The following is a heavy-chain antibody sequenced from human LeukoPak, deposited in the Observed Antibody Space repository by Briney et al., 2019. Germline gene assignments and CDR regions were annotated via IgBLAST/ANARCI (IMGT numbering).Heavy chain of an antibody. CDR1: GFTFSSYA. J-gene: IGHJ6*02. Sequence: GGSLRLSCAASGFTFSSYAMSWVRQAPGKGLEWVSAISGSGGSTYYADSVKGRLTISRDNAKNSLYLQMNSLRAEDTAVYYCARDRELYYGGKVSYYYGMDVWGQGTTVTVSS. CDR2: ISGSGGST. V-gene: IGHV3-23*01. D-gene: IGHD4-23*01. CDR3: ARDRELYYGGKVSYYYGMDV.